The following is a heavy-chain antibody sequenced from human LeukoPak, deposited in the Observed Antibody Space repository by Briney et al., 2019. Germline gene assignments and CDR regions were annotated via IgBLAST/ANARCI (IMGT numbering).Heavy chain of an antibody. Sequence: PGGSLRLSCAASGFTFRNYAMHWVRQAPGKGLVWVAVISYDGGNEHYADSVKGRFTISRDNSKNTVYLQMNSLRAEDTAVYYCARDKQGYYYYYGMDVWGQGTTVTVSS. V-gene: IGHV3-30-3*01. CDR3: ARDKQGYYYYYGMDV. CDR2: ISYDGGNE. D-gene: IGHD6-13*01. CDR1: GFTFRNYA. J-gene: IGHJ6*02.